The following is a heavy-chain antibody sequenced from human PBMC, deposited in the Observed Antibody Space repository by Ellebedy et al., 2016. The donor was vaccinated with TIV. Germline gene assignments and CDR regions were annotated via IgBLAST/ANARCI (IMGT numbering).Heavy chain of an antibody. CDR3: ATGAMVNGWWFDP. J-gene: IGHJ5*02. V-gene: IGHV4-59*01. Sequence: SETLSLTXTVSGGSISSYYWSWIRQPPGKGLEWTGYIYYSGSTNYNPSLKSRVTISVDTSKNQFSLKLSSVTAADTAVYYCATGAMVNGWWFDPWGQGTLVTVSS. D-gene: IGHD5-18*01. CDR1: GGSISSYY. CDR2: IYYSGST.